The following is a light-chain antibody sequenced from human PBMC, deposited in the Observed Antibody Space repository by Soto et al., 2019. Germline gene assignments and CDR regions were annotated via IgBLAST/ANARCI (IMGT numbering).Light chain of an antibody. V-gene: IGKV3-15*01. Sequence: EIVLTQSPAIVSLCPGARPTLSCRASQSVSSNLAWYQQKPGQAPRLLIYGASTRATGIPARFSGSGSGTEFTLTISSLQSEDFAVYYCQQYNNWPPWTFGQGTKVDIK. J-gene: IGKJ1*01. CDR2: GAS. CDR3: QQYNNWPPWT. CDR1: QSVSSN.